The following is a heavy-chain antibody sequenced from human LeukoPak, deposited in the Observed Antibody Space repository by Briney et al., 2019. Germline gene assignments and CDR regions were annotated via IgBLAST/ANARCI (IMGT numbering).Heavy chain of an antibody. Sequence: GGSLRLSCAASGFTFDDYAMHWVLQAPGKGLEWVSGISWNSGTIGHADSVRGRFTISRDNAKNSLYLQMTSLRADDTGLYYCARGLEKGYSFGIDYWGQGTLVTVSS. CDR3: ARGLEKGYSFGIDY. V-gene: IGHV3-9*01. CDR1: GFTFDDYA. CDR2: ISWNSGTI. J-gene: IGHJ4*02. D-gene: IGHD5-18*01.